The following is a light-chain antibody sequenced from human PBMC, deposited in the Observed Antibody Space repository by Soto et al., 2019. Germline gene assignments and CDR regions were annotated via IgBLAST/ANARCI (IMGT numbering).Light chain of an antibody. J-gene: IGKJ1*01. CDR2: GAS. CDR1: QSVSSSY. V-gene: IGKV3-20*01. CDR3: HQYGSSRWT. Sequence: EIVLTQSPGTLSLSPGERATLSCRASQSVSSSYSAWYQQKPGQAPRLLIYGASSRATGIPDRFSGSGSGTDFTLTISRLEPEDFAVYYCHQYGSSRWTFGQGTKVEIK.